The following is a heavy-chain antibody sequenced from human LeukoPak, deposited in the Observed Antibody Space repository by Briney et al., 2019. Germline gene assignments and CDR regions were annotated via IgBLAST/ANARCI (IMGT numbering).Heavy chain of an antibody. Sequence: GGSLRLSCAASGFTFSSYWMSWVRQAPGKGLEWVANIKQDGSEKYYVDSVKGRFTISRDNAKNSLYLQMNSLRAEDTAVYYCARDRSSSSGYPRYYYYYYMDVWGKGTTVTVSS. CDR3: ARDRSSSSGYPRYYYYYYMDV. CDR1: GFTFSSYW. CDR2: IKQDGSEK. J-gene: IGHJ6*03. D-gene: IGHD6-6*01. V-gene: IGHV3-7*01.